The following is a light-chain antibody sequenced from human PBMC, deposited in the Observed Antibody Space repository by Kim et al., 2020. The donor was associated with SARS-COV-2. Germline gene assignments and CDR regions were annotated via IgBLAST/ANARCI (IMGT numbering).Light chain of an antibody. Sequence: DIVMTQSPDSLSVSLGDRATINCKSSQSVLYSSNNKNYLAWYQQKPGQPPKLLIYWASTRESGVPDRFSGSGSGTDFTLTISSLQAEDVAVYYCQQYYSTPYTFGQGTKLEI. CDR1: QSVLYSSNNKNY. V-gene: IGKV4-1*01. J-gene: IGKJ2*01. CDR3: QQYYSTPYT. CDR2: WAS.